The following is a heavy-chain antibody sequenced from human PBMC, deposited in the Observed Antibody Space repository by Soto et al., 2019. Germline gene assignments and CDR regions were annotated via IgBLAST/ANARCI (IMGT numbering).Heavy chain of an antibody. CDR1: GFTFEDYA. V-gene: IGHV3-9*01. D-gene: IGHD6-19*01. J-gene: IGHJ1*01. CDR2: ISWNSGSI. CDR3: AGGGVQWLLFQH. Sequence: EVQLVESGGGLVQPGRSLRLSCEVSGFTFEDYAMHWVRQAPGKGLEWVSGISWNSGSIGYADSVKGRFTISRDNAKNSLYLQMNSLRAEDTALYYCAGGGVQWLLFQHWGQGTLVTVSS.